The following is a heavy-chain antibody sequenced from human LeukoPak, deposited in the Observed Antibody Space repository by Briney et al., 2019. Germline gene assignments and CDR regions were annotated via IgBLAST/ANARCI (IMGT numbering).Heavy chain of an antibody. CDR1: GFIFSSYA. Sequence: GGSLRLSCAASGFIFSSYAMHWVRQAPGKGLEWVAVISYDGSNEYYADSVKGRFTISRDNAKNSLFLQMNSLRAEDTAVYYCARVASITMICDFWGQGTLVTVSS. J-gene: IGHJ4*02. V-gene: IGHV3-30*03. CDR3: ARVASITMICDF. CDR2: ISYDGSNE. D-gene: IGHD3-22*01.